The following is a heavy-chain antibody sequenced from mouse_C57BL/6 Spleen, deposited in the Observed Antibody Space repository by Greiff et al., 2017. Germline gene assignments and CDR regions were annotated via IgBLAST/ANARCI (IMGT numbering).Heavy chain of an antibody. CDR3: TRDSSGYPFAY. CDR2: IYPGDGAT. J-gene: IGHJ3*01. CDR1: GYAFSSSW. Sequence: VQLKQSGPELVKPGASVKISCKASGYAFSSSWMNWVKQRPGKGLEWIGRIYPGDGATNYNGKFKGKATLTADKSSSTAYMQLSSLTSEDSAVYFCTRDSSGYPFAYWGQGTLVTVSA. V-gene: IGHV1-82*01. D-gene: IGHD3-2*02.